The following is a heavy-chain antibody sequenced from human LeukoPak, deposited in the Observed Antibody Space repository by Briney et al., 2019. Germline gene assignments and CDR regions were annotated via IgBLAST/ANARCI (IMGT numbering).Heavy chain of an antibody. CDR2: INPSGGST. J-gene: IGHJ6*02. CDR1: GYTFTSYY. Sequence: ASVKVSCKASGYTFTSYYMHWVRQAPGQGLEWMGIINPSGGSTSYAQKFQGRVTMTRDTSTSTVYMELSSLRSEDTAVYYCARDGTLMAAAGNYYYYYGMDVWGQGTTVTVSS. CDR3: ARDGTLMAAAGNYYYYYGMDV. D-gene: IGHD6-13*01. V-gene: IGHV1-46*01.